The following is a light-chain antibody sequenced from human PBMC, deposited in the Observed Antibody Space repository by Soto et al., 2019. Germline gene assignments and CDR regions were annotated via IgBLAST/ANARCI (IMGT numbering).Light chain of an antibody. Sequence: EIVLTQSPDTLSLSPGERATLFCRASQTLSIGSLAWYQQKPGQAPRLLFYHASRRATGTPDRFSVSGSGTDFTLTISRLEPEDFAVYYCQQYGNSPTFGPGTKVDIK. CDR1: QTLSIGS. CDR3: QQYGNSPT. J-gene: IGKJ3*01. CDR2: HAS. V-gene: IGKV3-20*01.